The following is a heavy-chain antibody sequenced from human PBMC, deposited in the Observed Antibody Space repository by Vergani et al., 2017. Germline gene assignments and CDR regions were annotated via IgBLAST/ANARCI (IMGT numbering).Heavy chain of an antibody. J-gene: IGHJ4*02. CDR2: IWSDGSKK. Sequence: QVQLVESGGGVVQPGRSLRLSCAASGLTFSNYAMHWVRQAPGKGLEWVAVIWSDGSKKYYGDSVGGRFNISRDNSKNTLYLKMNSLRAEDTAVYYCAKETQDDTVEAPAAIQGTFDNWGQGTLVTVSS. CDR3: AKETQDDTVEAPAAIQGTFDN. CDR1: GLTFSNYA. V-gene: IGHV3-33*06. D-gene: IGHD2-2*02.